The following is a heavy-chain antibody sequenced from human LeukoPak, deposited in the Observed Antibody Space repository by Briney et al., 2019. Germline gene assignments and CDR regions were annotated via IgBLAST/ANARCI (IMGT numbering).Heavy chain of an antibody. CDR2: IRKDGSEK. CDR3: ARHWEGVESDAFDI. D-gene: IGHD1-26*01. V-gene: IGHV3-7*04. Sequence: GGTLRLSCAASGFTFEIYWMSWVRQAPGKGLEWVANIRKDGSEKNYVDSVKGRFTISRDNAKNSLYLQMNSLRADDTALYYCARHWEGVESDAFDIWGQGTMVTVSS. J-gene: IGHJ3*02. CDR1: GFTFEIYW.